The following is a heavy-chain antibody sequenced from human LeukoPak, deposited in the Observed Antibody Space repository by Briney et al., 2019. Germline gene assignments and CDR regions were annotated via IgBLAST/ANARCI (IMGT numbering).Heavy chain of an antibody. CDR3: ARAPSGYYCWYFDL. D-gene: IGHD3-22*01. Sequence: SETLFLTCTVSGDSISSYYWSWIRQPPGKGLEWIGHIYYSGSTNYNPSLKSRVTISVDTSKNQFSLKLSSVTAADTAVYYCARAPSGYYCWYFDLWGRGTLVTVSS. CDR2: IYYSGST. J-gene: IGHJ2*01. V-gene: IGHV4-59*01. CDR1: GDSISSYY.